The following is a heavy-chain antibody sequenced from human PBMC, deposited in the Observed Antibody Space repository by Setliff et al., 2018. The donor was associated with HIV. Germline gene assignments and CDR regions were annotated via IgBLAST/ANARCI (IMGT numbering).Heavy chain of an antibody. V-gene: IGHV1-18*01. Sequence: GASVKVSCKASGYTFASYDISWVRQAPGQGLEWMGWISTYNGNTNYAQKLQGRVTITRDTSITTAYMELSRLRSDDTAVYYCASKVHCTSGVCLDAFDTWGQGTMVTVSS. CDR3: ASKVHCTSGVCLDAFDT. CDR2: ISTYNGNT. CDR1: GYTFASYD. J-gene: IGHJ3*02. D-gene: IGHD2-8*01.